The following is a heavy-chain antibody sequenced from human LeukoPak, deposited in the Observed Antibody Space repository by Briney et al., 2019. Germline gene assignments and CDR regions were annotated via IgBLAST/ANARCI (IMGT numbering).Heavy chain of an antibody. V-gene: IGHV4-38-2*02. Sequence: SETLSLTCTVSGHSISSGYYWGWIRQPPGKGLEWIGRIYHSGRTYHNSSLKSRVTISVDTSKNQFSLKLSSVTAADTAVYYCARVTTPRAYYYGMDVWGQGTTVTVSS. CDR2: IYHSGRT. D-gene: IGHD4-17*01. J-gene: IGHJ6*02. CDR1: GHSISSGYY. CDR3: ARVTTPRAYYYGMDV.